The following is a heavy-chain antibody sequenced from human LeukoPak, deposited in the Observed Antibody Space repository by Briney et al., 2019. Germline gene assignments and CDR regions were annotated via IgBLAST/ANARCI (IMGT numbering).Heavy chain of an antibody. CDR2: ISGSGGST. D-gene: IGHD3-9*01. Sequence: PGGSLRLSCAASGFTFSSYAMSWVRQAPGKGLEWVSAISGSGGSTYYADSVKGRFTISRDNSKNTLYLQMNSLRAEDTAVYYCAKGGLSGYYDILTGSPLAVAFDPWGQGTLVTVSS. J-gene: IGHJ5*02. V-gene: IGHV3-23*01. CDR1: GFTFSSYA. CDR3: AKGGLSGYYDILTGSPLAVAFDP.